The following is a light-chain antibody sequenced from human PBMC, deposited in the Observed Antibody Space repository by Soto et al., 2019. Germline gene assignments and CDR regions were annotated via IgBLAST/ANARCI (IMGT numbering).Light chain of an antibody. Sequence: QSALTQPASVSASPGQSITISCTGTSTDVGTYNLVSWYQQHPGTAPKLIIYEVSKRPSGVSNHFSGSKSGNTASLTISGLQAGDEADYYCCSYAGSDTVVFGGGTKLTVL. CDR2: EVS. J-gene: IGLJ2*01. CDR3: CSYAGSDTVV. V-gene: IGLV2-23*02. CDR1: STDVGTYNL.